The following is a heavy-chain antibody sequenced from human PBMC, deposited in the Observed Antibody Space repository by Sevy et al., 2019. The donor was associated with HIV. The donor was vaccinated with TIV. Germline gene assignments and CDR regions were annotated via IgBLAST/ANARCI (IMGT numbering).Heavy chain of an antibody. D-gene: IGHD3-22*01. V-gene: IGHV3-23*01. CDR3: ARDYFPTYYAISGLGHY. J-gene: IGHJ4*02. CDR1: GFIFNNYA. Sequence: GGSLRLSCAASGFIFNNYAMNWVRQAPGKGLEWVSGISGRDGTTFYADSVKGRLTRSRDNSKNTLYMKMNSLGAEDTAVYNCARDYFPTYYAISGLGHYWGQGTLVTVSS. CDR2: ISGRDGTT.